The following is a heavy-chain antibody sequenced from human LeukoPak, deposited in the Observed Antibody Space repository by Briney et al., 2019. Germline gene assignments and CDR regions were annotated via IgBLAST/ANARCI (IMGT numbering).Heavy chain of an antibody. V-gene: IGHV4-59*08. D-gene: IGHD6-13*01. J-gene: IGHJ6*01. Sequence: PSETLSLTCTVSGGSISSYSWSWIRQPPGKGLEWIGYIYYSGSTHYNPSLKSRVTISVDTFKNQFSLKMSSVTAASTRVYYCVRHEGSRWDYYGMDVWGQGTTVSVSS. CDR2: IYYSGST. CDR1: GGSISSYS. CDR3: VRHEGSRWDYYGMDV.